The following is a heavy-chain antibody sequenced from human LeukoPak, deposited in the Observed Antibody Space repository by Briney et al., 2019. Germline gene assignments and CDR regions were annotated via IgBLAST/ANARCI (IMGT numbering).Heavy chain of an antibody. CDR3: ARGLTMVRGVTAFDY. V-gene: IGHV3-23*01. Sequence: GGSLRLSCAASGFTFSSYAMSWVRQAPGKGLEWVSAISGSGGSTYYADSVKGRFTISRDNSKNTLYLQMNSLRAEDTAVYYCARGLTMVRGVTAFDYWGQGTLVTVSS. CDR2: ISGSGGST. CDR1: GFTFSSYA. D-gene: IGHD3-10*01. J-gene: IGHJ4*02.